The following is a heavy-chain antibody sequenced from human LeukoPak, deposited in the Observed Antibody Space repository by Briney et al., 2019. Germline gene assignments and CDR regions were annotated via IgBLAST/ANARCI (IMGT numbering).Heavy chain of an antibody. D-gene: IGHD6-13*01. CDR2: ISYSGST. J-gene: IGHJ1*01. CDR3: ARDTGSSWYPEYFHH. V-gene: IGHV4-59*01. Sequence: PSETLSLTCTVSGDSINAYYWSWIRQSPGKGLECIGYISYSGSTKYNPSLRSRVTISIDTSKNQFPLKVTSVTAADTAVYYCARDTGSSWYPEYFHHWGQGTLVTVSS. CDR1: GDSINAYY.